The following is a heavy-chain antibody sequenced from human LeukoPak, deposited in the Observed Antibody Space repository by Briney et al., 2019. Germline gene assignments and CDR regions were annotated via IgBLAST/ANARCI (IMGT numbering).Heavy chain of an antibody. J-gene: IGHJ1*01. CDR1: GYTFTGYY. CDR3: ARAYYYDSSGYVYFQH. Sequence: ASVKVSCKASGYTFTGYYMRWVRQAPGQGLEWMGWINPNSGGTNYAQKFQGRVTMTRDTSISTAYMELSRLRSDDTAVYYCARAYYYDSSGYVYFQHWGQGTLVTVSS. V-gene: IGHV1-2*02. D-gene: IGHD3-22*01. CDR2: INPNSGGT.